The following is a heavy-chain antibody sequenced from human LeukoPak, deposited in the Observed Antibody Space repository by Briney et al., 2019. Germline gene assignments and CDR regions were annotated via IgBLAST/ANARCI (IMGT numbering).Heavy chain of an antibody. J-gene: IGHJ4*02. CDR2: INHSGST. D-gene: IGHD1-26*01. CDR1: GGSFSGYY. V-gene: IGHV4-34*01. CDR3: ARDPFRSSFDS. Sequence: SETLSLTCAVYGGSFSGYYWSWIRQPPGKGLEWIGEINHSGSTNYNPSLKSRVTISVDTSKNQFSLKLSSVTAADTAIYYCARDPFRSSFDSWGQGTLVTVSS.